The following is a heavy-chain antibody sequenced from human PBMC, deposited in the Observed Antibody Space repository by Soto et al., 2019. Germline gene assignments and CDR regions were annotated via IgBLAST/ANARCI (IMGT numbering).Heavy chain of an antibody. CDR1: GFTFSSYS. CDR3: ASTKDFVVVVAVRDVFIF. V-gene: IGHV3-48*01. Sequence: GSLRLSCAASGFTFSSYSMNWVRQAPGKGLEWVSYISSSSSTIYYADSVKGRFTISRDNAKNSLYLQMNSLRAEDTAVYYCASTKDFVVVVAVRDVFIFGAQGKRVPVSS. J-gene: IGHJ3*01. CDR2: ISSSSSTI. D-gene: IGHD2-15*01.